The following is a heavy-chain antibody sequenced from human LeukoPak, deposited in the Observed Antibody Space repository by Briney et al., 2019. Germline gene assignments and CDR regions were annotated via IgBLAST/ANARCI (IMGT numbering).Heavy chain of an antibody. CDR3: ARVSYSSSWYLGY. Sequence: GGSLRLSCAASGFTFSSYAMSWVRQAPGKGLEWVSAISGSGGSTYYADSVKGRFTISRDNSKNTLYLQMNSLRAEDTAVYYCARVSYSSSWYLGYWGQGTLVTVSS. J-gene: IGHJ4*02. D-gene: IGHD6-13*01. CDR1: GFTFSSYA. V-gene: IGHV3-23*01. CDR2: ISGSGGST.